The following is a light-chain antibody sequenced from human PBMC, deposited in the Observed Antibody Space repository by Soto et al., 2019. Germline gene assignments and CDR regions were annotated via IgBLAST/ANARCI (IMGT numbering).Light chain of an antibody. V-gene: IGLV2-8*01. CDR2: EVT. Sequence: QSALTQPPSASGSPGQSVTISCTGTSSDVGGYNYVSWYQQHPGKAPKLMIYEVTKRPSGVPDRFSGSKSGNTASLTVSGLQAEDEADYYCSSYVGSDNFVFGGGTKVTVL. CDR3: SSYVGSDNFV. CDR1: SSDVGGYNY. J-gene: IGLJ3*02.